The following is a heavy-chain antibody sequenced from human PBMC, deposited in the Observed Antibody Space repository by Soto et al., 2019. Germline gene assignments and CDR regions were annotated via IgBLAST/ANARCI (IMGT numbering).Heavy chain of an antibody. V-gene: IGHV3-23*01. CDR1: GFPFCSYS. D-gene: IGHD3-3*01. CDR3: AKTHTRPNWFDP. Sequence: PGGSLRLSCSAPGFPFCSYSISWVPPAPGKGLEWVSAISGSGGSTYYADSVKGRFTISRDNSKNTLYLQMNSLRAEDTAVYYCAKTHTRPNWFDPWGQGTLVTVSS. J-gene: IGHJ5*02. CDR2: ISGSGGST.